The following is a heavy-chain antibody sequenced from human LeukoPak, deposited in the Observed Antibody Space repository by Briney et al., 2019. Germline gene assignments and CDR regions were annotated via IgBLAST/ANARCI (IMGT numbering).Heavy chain of an antibody. Sequence: SGGSLRLSCAASGFTFSSYAMSWVRQAPGKGLEWVSSISGSAGSTYYADSVKGRFTISRDNSKNTLYLQMNSLRAEDTAMYYCATRQGVVPAAIQGYWGQGTLVTVSS. CDR1: GFTFSSYA. CDR2: ISGSAGST. CDR3: ATRQGVVPAAIQGY. V-gene: IGHV3-23*01. D-gene: IGHD2-2*01. J-gene: IGHJ4*02.